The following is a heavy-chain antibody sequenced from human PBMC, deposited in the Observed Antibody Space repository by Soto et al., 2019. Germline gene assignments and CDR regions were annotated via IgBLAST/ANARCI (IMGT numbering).Heavy chain of an antibody. V-gene: IGHV1-2*02. CDR1: GYTFTGYY. J-gene: IGHJ4*02. CDR2: INPNSGGT. Sequence: ASVKVSCKASGYTFTGYYMHWVRQAPGQGLEWMGWINPNSGGTNYAQKFQGRVTMTTDTSTSTAYMELRSLRSDDTAVYYCARDRRIVGATTVLGDHPDYWGQGTLVTVSS. CDR3: ARDRRIVGATTVLGDHPDY. D-gene: IGHD1-26*01.